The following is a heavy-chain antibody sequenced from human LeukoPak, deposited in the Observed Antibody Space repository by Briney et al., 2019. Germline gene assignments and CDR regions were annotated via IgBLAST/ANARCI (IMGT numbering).Heavy chain of an antibody. CDR1: GYTFTSYG. Sequence: AAVKVSCKASGYTFTSYGISWVRQAPGQGLEWMGWISAYNGNTNYAQKLQGRVTMTTDTSTSTAYMELRSLRSDDTAVYYGAREGIVVVPAAIRYFDYWGQGTLVTVSS. D-gene: IGHD2-2*02. CDR3: AREGIVVVPAAIRYFDY. V-gene: IGHV1-18*01. J-gene: IGHJ4*02. CDR2: ISAYNGNT.